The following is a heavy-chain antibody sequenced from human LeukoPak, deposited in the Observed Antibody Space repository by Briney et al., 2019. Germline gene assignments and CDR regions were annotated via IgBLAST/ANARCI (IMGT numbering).Heavy chain of an antibody. J-gene: IGHJ6*03. D-gene: IGHD3-10*01. CDR2: IYYSGNT. CDR1: GGSISSGGYS. CDR3: ARVIRGYYYMDV. V-gene: IGHV4-61*08. Sequence: PSETLSLTCAVSGGSISSGGYSWSWIWQPPGKGLEWIGYIYYSGNTDYNPSLKNQVTISVDTSKNQFSLKVNSVTAADTAVYFCARVIRGYYYMDVWGKGTTVTVSS.